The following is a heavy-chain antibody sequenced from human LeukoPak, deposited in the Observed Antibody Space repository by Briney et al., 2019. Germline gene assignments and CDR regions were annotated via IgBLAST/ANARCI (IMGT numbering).Heavy chain of an antibody. J-gene: IGHJ4*02. CDR3: AREDGYCSGGNCYSYFDS. V-gene: IGHV3-7*01. D-gene: IGHD2-15*01. CDR2: IKRTGSET. Sequence: GGSLRLSCAASKFIFSNYWMSWVRQAPGKGLEWVAYIKRTGSETYYVDSVKGRFTITRDNARNSLFLQMNSLRAEDTAVYYCAREDGYCSGGNCYSYFDSWGQGTLVTVSS. CDR1: KFIFSNYW.